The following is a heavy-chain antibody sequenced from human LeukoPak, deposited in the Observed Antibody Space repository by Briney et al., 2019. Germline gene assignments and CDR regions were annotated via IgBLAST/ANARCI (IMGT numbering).Heavy chain of an antibody. D-gene: IGHD1-26*01. Sequence: SQTLSLTCAISGDSVSSNSAVWSWIRQSPSRGLEWLGRTYYRAQWYSEYAVYVRGRITINSNTSKNQFSLHLNSVTPEDTGVYYCARWVGSAGRFDNWGQGSLVTVSS. CDR3: ARWVGSAGRFDN. CDR1: GDSVSSNSAV. CDR2: TYYRAQWYS. J-gene: IGHJ4*02. V-gene: IGHV6-1*01.